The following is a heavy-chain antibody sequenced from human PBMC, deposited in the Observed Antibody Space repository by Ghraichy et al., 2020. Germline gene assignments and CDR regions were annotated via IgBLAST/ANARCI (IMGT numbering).Heavy chain of an antibody. V-gene: IGHV3-43D*03. D-gene: IGHD3-22*01. CDR2: INWDGFTT. J-gene: IGHJ4*02. CDR3: VRAKWTYFSDPSGYHGGPFEY. CDR1: GFTFEDYA. Sequence: GESLNISCAASGFTFEDYAMHWVRQVPGTGLQWVSLINWDGFTTYYADSVNGRFTISRDNNRNSLYLQMNSLRPEDTALYFCVRAKWTYFSDPSGYHGGPFEYWGLGSLVTVSS.